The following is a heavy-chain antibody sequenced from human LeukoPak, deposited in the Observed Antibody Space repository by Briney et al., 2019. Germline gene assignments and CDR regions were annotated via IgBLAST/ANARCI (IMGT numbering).Heavy chain of an antibody. Sequence: NPSETLSLTCTVSGGSISSYYWSWIRQPPGKGLEWIGYIYYSGITNYNPSLKSRVTISVDTSKNQFSLKLSSVTAADTAVYYCARAGRWGGRPLAFDIWGKGTMVTVSS. CDR2: IYYSGIT. V-gene: IGHV4-59*01. CDR3: ARAGRWGGRPLAFDI. D-gene: IGHD3-16*01. CDR1: GGSISSYY. J-gene: IGHJ3*02.